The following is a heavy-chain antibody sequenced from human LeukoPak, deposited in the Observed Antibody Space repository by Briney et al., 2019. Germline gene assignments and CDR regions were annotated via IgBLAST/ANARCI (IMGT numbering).Heavy chain of an antibody. CDR2: TSGSGGST. CDR3: AKAGAAMGYSSSWENDY. J-gene: IGHJ4*02. CDR1: GFTFSSYA. Sequence: GGSLRLSCAASGFTFSSYAMSWVRQAPGKGLEWVSATSGSGGSTYYADSVKGRFTISRDNSKNTLYLQMNGLRAEDTAVYYCAKAGAAMGYSSSWENDYWGQGTLVTVSS. V-gene: IGHV3-23*01. D-gene: IGHD6-13*01.